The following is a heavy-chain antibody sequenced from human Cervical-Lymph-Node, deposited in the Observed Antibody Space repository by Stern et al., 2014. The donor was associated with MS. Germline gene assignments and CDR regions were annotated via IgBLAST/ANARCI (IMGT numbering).Heavy chain of an antibody. CDR2: IIPCFGTP. Sequence: VQLGESGAEVKKPGSSVKVSCKASGGTFSTFALSWVRQAPGQGLQWMGGIIPCFGTPTYAQKFQGRATITADESTSTAYLELSSLRSEDAAVYYCARVEPETSHAFDIWGQGTMVTVSS. CDR1: GGTFSTFA. CDR3: ARVEPETSHAFDI. V-gene: IGHV1-69*01. D-gene: IGHD2-2*01. J-gene: IGHJ3*02.